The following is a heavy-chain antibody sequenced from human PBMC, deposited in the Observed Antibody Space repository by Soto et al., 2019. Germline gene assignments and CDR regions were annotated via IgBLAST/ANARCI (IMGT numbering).Heavy chain of an antibody. D-gene: IGHD3-16*01. CDR1: GFTLSDYY. J-gene: IGHJ4*02. V-gene: IGHV3-11*01. CDR2: ISGSGNTI. CDR3: AKGRYALDY. Sequence: QVQLVESGEGLVKPGGSLRLSGAASGFTLSDYYMSWIRQAPGKGLEWVSHISGSGNTIDYADSVKGRFTISRDNAKNSLYLQMNSLRDDDTAVFYCAKGRYALDYWGQGTRVTVSS.